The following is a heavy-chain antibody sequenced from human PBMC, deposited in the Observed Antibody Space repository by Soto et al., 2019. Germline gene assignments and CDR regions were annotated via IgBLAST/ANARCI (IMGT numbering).Heavy chain of an antibody. D-gene: IGHD4-4*01. CDR3: ARGAMTTVTTRRYYYYGMDV. J-gene: IGHJ6*02. V-gene: IGHV4-34*01. Sequence: SETLSLTCAVYGGSFSCYYWSWIRQPPGKGLEWIGEINHSGSTNYNPSLKSRVTISVDTSKNQFSLKLSSVTAADTAVYYCARGAMTTVTTRRYYYYGMDVWGQGATVTVSS. CDR2: INHSGST. CDR1: GGSFSCYY.